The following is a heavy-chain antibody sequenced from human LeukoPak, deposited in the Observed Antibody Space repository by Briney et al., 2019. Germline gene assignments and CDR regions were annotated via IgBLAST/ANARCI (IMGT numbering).Heavy chain of an antibody. J-gene: IGHJ4*02. Sequence: ASVKVSCKASGYTFTGYYMHWVRQAPGQGLEWMGWINPNSGGTNYAQKFQGRVTMTRDTSISTAYMELSRLRSDDTAVYYCARVPPFGVQLERRDFDYWGQGTLVTVSS. CDR1: GYTFTGYY. CDR2: INPNSGGT. V-gene: IGHV1-2*02. D-gene: IGHD1-1*01. CDR3: ARVPPFGVQLERRDFDY.